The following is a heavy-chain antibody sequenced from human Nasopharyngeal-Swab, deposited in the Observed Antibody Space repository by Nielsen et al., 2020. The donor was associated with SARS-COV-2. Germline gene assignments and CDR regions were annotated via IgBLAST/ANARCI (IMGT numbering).Heavy chain of an antibody. CDR1: GFTFDDYA. CDR2: ISWNSGSI. D-gene: IGHD3-16*01. CDR3: AKDSWAANWFDP. V-gene: IGHV3-9*01. J-gene: IGHJ5*02. Sequence: SLKISCAASGFTFDDYAMHWVRPAPGKGLEWVSGISWNSGSIGYADSVKGRFTISRDNAKNSLYLQMNSLRAEDTALYYCAKDSWAANWFDPWGQGTLVTVSS.